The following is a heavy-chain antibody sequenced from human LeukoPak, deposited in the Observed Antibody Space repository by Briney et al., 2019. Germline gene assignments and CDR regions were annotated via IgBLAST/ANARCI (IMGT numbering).Heavy chain of an antibody. CDR1: GGSIGSYY. CDR2: IHYSGST. J-gene: IGHJ4*02. CDR3: ARDGAAGGFDY. D-gene: IGHD6-25*01. V-gene: IGHV4-59*01. Sequence: SETLSLTCTVSGGSIGSYYWNWIRQAPGKGLEWIGYIHYSGSTNHNSSLKSRVTLSVDTSRNQYSLKLSSVTAADTAVYYCARDGAAGGFDYWGQGTLVTVSS.